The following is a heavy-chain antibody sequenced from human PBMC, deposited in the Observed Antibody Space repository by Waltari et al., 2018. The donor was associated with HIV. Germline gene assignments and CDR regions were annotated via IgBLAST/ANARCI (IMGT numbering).Heavy chain of an antibody. CDR3: ARRGDTFVFKYFFDV. V-gene: IGHV1-69*05. Sequence: QVQLVQSGDEVKKPGSSVRVSCQASGTPFAKFGISFLRQAPGQGLEWIGGNVPILETANYAQTYQGRVTITTNDSTNTAYMDLRNLRFDDTAIYFCARRGDTFVFKYFFDVWGQGTLVTVAP. D-gene: IGHD6-6*01. CDR1: GTPFAKFG. J-gene: IGHJ4*01. CDR2: NVPILETA.